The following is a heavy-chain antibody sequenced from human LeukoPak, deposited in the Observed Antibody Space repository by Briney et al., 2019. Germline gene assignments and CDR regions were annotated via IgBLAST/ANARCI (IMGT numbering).Heavy chain of an antibody. V-gene: IGHV3-23*01. CDR3: AKDLLVSYDILTGYYSPTFDY. J-gene: IGHJ4*02. CDR2: ISGSGGST. D-gene: IGHD3-9*01. CDR1: GFTFSSYA. Sequence: GGSLRLSCAASGFTFSSYAMSWVRQAPGKGLEWVSAISGSGGSTYYADSVKGRFTISRDNSKNTLYLQMNSLRAEDTAVYYCAKDLLVSYDILTGYYSPTFDYWGQGTLVTVSS.